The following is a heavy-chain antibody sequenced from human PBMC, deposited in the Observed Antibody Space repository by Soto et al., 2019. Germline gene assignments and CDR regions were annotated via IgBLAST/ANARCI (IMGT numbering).Heavy chain of an antibody. Sequence: GGSLRLSCAASGFTFTTYVMSWVRQAPGKGLEWVSGISGGGGNKYYADSVKGRFTISRDNSKNTLYLQMDSLRAEDTAVYYCAKGAVAGSRVYFDYWGQGALVTVS. CDR3: AKGAVAGSRVYFDY. CDR1: GFTFTTYV. V-gene: IGHV3-23*01. J-gene: IGHJ4*02. CDR2: ISGGGGNK. D-gene: IGHD6-19*01.